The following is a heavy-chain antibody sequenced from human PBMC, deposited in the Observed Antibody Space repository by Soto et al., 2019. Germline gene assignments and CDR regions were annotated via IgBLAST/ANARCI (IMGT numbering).Heavy chain of an antibody. Sequence: QVQLQESGPGLVKPSQTLSLTCTVSGGSISSGGYYWSWIRQHPGKGLEWIGYIYYSGSTYYNPSTKSRLTISVDTSKNQSSLKRSSVTAADTAVYYCAASCVACGGFNYYGMDVWGQGTTVTVSS. CDR1: GGSISSGGYY. J-gene: IGHJ6*02. CDR2: IYYSGST. V-gene: IGHV4-31*03. D-gene: IGHD5-12*01. CDR3: AASCVACGGFNYYGMDV.